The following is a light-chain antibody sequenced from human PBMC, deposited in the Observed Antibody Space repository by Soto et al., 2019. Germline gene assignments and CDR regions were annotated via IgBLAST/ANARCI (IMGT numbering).Light chain of an antibody. V-gene: IGKV1-9*01. Sequence: DIQLTQSPSFLSASVGDRVTITCRASQGISSYFAWYQQKPGKAPNLLIYATSTWQSGVPSRFSGSGSGTEFTLTISSLQPEDFATYYCQQLNSFPLTFGGGTKVEIK. CDR1: QGISSY. J-gene: IGKJ4*01. CDR2: ATS. CDR3: QQLNSFPLT.